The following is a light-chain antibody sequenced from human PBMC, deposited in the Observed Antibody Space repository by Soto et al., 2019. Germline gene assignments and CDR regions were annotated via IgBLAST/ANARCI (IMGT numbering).Light chain of an antibody. V-gene: IGKV3-11*01. Sequence: EIVLTQSPATLSLSPGERATLSCRASQSVRRYLAWYQQKPGQAPRLLIYDASTRATGLPARFSGSGSETDFTLTITSLEPEDFAVYYCQQRNNWPPITFGQGTRLEI. CDR3: QQRNNWPPIT. CDR1: QSVRRY. CDR2: DAS. J-gene: IGKJ5*01.